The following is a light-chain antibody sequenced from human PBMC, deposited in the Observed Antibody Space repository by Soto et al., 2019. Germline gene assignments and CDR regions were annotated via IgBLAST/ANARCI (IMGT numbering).Light chain of an antibody. CDR3: MSYTGSTTTHWV. J-gene: IGLJ3*02. V-gene: IGLV2-14*01. CDR1: SSDVGGYKC. CDR2: EVS. Sequence: QSVLTQPASVSGSPGQSITISCTGTSSDVGGYKCVSWYQQHPDKAPKLIIFEVSNRPSGISSRFSGSKSGNTASLTISGLQPEDEADYYCMSYTGSTTTHWVLGVGTKVTVL.